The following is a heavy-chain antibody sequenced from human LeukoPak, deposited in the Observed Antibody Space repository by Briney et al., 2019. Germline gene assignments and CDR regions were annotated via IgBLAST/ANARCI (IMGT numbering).Heavy chain of an antibody. D-gene: IGHD3-10*01. CDR1: GGSISSYY. J-gene: IGHJ3*01. V-gene: IGHV4-59*12. CDR3: ARGGLVRGTINSLIGFDV. CDR2: IYYSGRT. Sequence: SETLSLTCSVSGGSISSYYWSWIRQPPGKGLEWIGYIYYSGRTSYNPSLKSRVTISVDTPKNQFSLQLNSVTPEDTALYYCARGGLVRGTINSLIGFDVWGQGIMVTVSS.